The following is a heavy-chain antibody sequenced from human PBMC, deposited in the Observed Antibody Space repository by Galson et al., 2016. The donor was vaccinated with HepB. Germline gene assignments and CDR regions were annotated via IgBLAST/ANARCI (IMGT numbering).Heavy chain of an antibody. J-gene: IGHJ4*02. D-gene: IGHD6-19*01. CDR1: GFTFSSHA. Sequence: SLRLSCAASGFTFSSHAVTWVRQAPGKGLEWVSAINGSGDITFYAYAVKGRFTISRDNFKNTLYLQMNSLRAEDTAKYYCAKFPISGWSYFDSWGQGALVTGSS. CDR2: INGSGDIT. CDR3: AKFPISGWSYFDS. V-gene: IGHV3-23*01.